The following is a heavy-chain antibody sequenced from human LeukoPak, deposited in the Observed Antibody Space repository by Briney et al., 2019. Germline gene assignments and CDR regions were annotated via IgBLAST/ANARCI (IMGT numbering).Heavy chain of an antibody. CDR3: ASASVPAAPFDAFDI. J-gene: IGHJ3*02. Sequence: SETLSLTCTVSGGSISSYYWSWIRQPPGKGLEWIGYIYYSGSTNYNPSLKSRVTISVDTSKNQFSLKLSSVTAADTAVYYCASASVPAAPFDAFDIWGQGTMVTVSS. D-gene: IGHD2-2*01. CDR1: GGSISSYY. CDR2: IYYSGST. V-gene: IGHV4-59*01.